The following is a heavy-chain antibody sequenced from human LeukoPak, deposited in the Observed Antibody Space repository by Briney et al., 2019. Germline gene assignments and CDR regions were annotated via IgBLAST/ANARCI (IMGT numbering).Heavy chain of an antibody. Sequence: PGGSLRLSCAASGFTVSSNYMSWVRQAPGKVLEWVSVIYSGGSTYYADSVKGRFTISRDNSKNTLYLQMNSLRAEDTAVYYCARETIDHCSSTSCYNYSDYWGQGTLVTVSS. D-gene: IGHD2-2*02. CDR2: IYSGGST. CDR3: ARETIDHCSSTSCYNYSDY. V-gene: IGHV3-66*01. CDR1: GFTVSSNY. J-gene: IGHJ4*02.